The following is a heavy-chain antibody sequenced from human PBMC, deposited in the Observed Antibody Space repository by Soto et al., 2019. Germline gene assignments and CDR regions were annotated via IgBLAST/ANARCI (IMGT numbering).Heavy chain of an antibody. CDR3: ARRYGASFDY. V-gene: IGHV4-30-4*02. D-gene: IGHD4-17*01. Sequence: SETLSLTCSVSGGSISSGDHYWSWIRQSPGKGLEWIGYIYYSGSPYYNPSLKSRVTISVDTSKNQFSLKLSSVTAADTAVYYCARRYGASFDYWGQGTLVTVSS. CDR1: GGSISSGDHY. CDR2: IYYSGSP. J-gene: IGHJ4*02.